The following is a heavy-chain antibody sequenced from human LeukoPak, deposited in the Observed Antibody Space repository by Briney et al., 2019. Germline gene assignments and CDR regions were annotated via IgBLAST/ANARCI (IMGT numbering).Heavy chain of an antibody. D-gene: IGHD3-10*01. CDR2: IYHSGKT. CDR1: GGSISPYY. CDR3: ARGGYYGSGNDFRFDP. Sequence: SGTLALTCTASGGSISPYYWSWIRQSPGKGLEWIGYIYHSGKTYYNPSLKSRITISVDTSKNQFSLKVTSVTAADTAVYYCARGGYYGSGNDFRFDPWGQGTLVTVSS. J-gene: IGHJ5*02. V-gene: IGHV4-59*12.